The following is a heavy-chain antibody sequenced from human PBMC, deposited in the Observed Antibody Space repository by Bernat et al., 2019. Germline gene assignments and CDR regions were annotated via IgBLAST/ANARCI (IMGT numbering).Heavy chain of an antibody. D-gene: IGHD4-17*01. Sequence: QVQLVESGGGVVQPGRSLRLSCAASGFTFSSYGMHWVRQAPGKGLEWVAVISYDGSNKYYADSVKGRFTISRDNSKNRLYLQMNSLRAEDTAVYYCAKDLGYGDYESFDYWGQGTLVTVSS. CDR2: ISYDGSNK. J-gene: IGHJ4*02. CDR1: GFTFSSYG. V-gene: IGHV3-30*18. CDR3: AKDLGYGDYESFDY.